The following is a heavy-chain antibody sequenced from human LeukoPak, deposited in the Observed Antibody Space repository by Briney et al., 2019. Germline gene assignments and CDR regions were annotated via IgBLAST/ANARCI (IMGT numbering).Heavy chain of an antibody. CDR1: GASISSCNHH. J-gene: IGHJ4*02. CDR2: IFNSGNS. CDR3: ARHGLEWSGYYFFW. Sequence: SETLSLTCTFSGASISSCNHHWGWIRRPPGKGLEWIGSIFNSGNSYYNLSLKIRITIAAYMSNTYFSLSLSSVTAADGAVYYCARHGLEWSGYYFFWWGQGTLVTVSS. V-gene: IGHV4-39*01. D-gene: IGHD3-3*01.